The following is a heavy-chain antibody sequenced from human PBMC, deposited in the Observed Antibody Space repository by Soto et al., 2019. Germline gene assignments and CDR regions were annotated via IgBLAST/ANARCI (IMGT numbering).Heavy chain of an antibody. Sequence: SETLSLTCTVSGGSISSYYWSWIRQPPGKGLEWIGYIYYSGSTNYNPSLKSRVTISVDTSKNQFSLKLSSVTAADTAVYYWARDLGIAAAGTGYWGQGTLVTVSS. CDR1: GGSISSYY. D-gene: IGHD6-13*01. CDR3: ARDLGIAAAGTGY. V-gene: IGHV4-59*01. J-gene: IGHJ4*02. CDR2: IYYSGST.